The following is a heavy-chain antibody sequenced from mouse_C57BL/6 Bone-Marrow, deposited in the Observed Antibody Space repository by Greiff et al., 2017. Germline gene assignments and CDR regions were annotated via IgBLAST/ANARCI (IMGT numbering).Heavy chain of an antibody. J-gene: IGHJ3*01. Sequence: EVKLMESGEGLVKPGGSLKLSCAASGFTFSSYAMSWVRQTPEKRLEWVAYISSGGDYIYYADTVKGRFTISRDNARNTLYLQMSSLKSEDTAMYYCTRANWDVWFAYWGQGTLVTVSA. V-gene: IGHV5-9-1*02. CDR1: GFTFSSYA. CDR2: ISSGGDYI. CDR3: TRANWDVWFAY. D-gene: IGHD4-1*01.